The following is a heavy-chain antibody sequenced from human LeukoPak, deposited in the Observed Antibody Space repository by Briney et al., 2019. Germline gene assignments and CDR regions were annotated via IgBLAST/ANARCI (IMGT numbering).Heavy chain of an antibody. CDR2: ISYDGSNK. J-gene: IGHJ4*02. Sequence: GRSLRLSCAASGLTFSNYGIHWVRQAPGKGLEWVAVISYDGSNKFYADSVKGRFTISRDNSKNTLYLQMNSLRAEDTAVYYCAKDPSLITMVRGVLKLSYYFDYWGQGTLVTVSS. CDR1: GLTFSNYG. D-gene: IGHD3-10*01. V-gene: IGHV3-30*18. CDR3: AKDPSLITMVRGVLKLSYYFDY.